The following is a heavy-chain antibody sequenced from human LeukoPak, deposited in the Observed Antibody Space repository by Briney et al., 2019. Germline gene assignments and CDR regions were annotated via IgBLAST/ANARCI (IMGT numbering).Heavy chain of an antibody. CDR2: ISISGDTT. CDR1: GFTFSSHA. CDR3: AKGSYYDSSGSFYFNY. Sequence: GGSLRLSCGASGFTFSSHAMTWVRQAPGKGLEWVSAISISGDTTYYADAVKGRFTISRDNSKNTLYVQVNSLGTEGTAAYYCAKGSYYDSSGSFYFNYWGQGTLVTVSS. J-gene: IGHJ4*02. D-gene: IGHD3-22*01. V-gene: IGHV3-23*01.